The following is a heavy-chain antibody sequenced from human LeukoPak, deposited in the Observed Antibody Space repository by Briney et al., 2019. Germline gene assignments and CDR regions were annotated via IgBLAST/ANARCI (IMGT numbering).Heavy chain of an antibody. D-gene: IGHD2-21*02. CDR1: GFTFDDYA. CDR3: ARDTRGDPSYYYGMDV. Sequence: GRSLRLSCAASGFTFDDYAMHWVRHTSGRGLEWVSGISWNSGSKDYADSVKGRFTISRDNAKNSLYLQMNSLRAEDTAFYYCARDTRGDPSYYYGMDVWGQGTTVTVSS. CDR2: ISWNSGSK. V-gene: IGHV3-9*01. J-gene: IGHJ6*02.